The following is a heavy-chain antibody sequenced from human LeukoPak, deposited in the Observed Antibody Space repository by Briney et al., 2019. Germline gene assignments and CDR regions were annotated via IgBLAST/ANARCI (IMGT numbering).Heavy chain of an antibody. CDR2: IYYSGST. J-gene: IGHJ4*02. V-gene: IGHV4-39*07. D-gene: IGHD6-19*01. CDR1: GGSISTSYYY. CDR3: ARDSVAGTLDDY. Sequence: SETLSLTCTVSGGSISTSYYYWGWIRQPPGKGLEWIGRIYYSGSTYYNPSGKSRVTISVYTAKNEYSLKLSSVTAADTAVYYCARDSVAGTLDDYWGQGTLVTVSS.